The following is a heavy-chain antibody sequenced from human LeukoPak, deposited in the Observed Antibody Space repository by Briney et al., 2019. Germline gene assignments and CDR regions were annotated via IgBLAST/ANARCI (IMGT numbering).Heavy chain of an antibody. CDR2: IYYSGST. Sequence: SSETLSLTCTVSRGSISTYHWSWIRQPPGKGLEWIGYIYYSGSTNYNPSLKSRVTTSVDTSKNQFSLKLSSVTAADTALYYCARGSLGSSGRYYYYYMDVWGKGTTVTVSS. V-gene: IGHV4-59*01. D-gene: IGHD6-19*01. CDR3: ARGSLGSSGRYYYYYMDV. CDR1: RGSISTYH. J-gene: IGHJ6*03.